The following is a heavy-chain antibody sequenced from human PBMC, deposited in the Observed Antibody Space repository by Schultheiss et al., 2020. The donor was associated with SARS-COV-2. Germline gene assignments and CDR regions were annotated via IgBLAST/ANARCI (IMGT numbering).Heavy chain of an antibody. V-gene: IGHV3-30*18. J-gene: IGHJ4*02. CDR1: GFTFSSYG. Sequence: GESLKISCAASGFTFSSYGMHWVRQAPGKGLEWVAVISYDGSNKYYADSVKGRFTISRDNSKNTLYLQMNSLRAEDTAVYYCAKTSQLVLFDYWGQGTLVTVS. CDR3: AKTSQLVLFDY. D-gene: IGHD6-13*01. CDR2: ISYDGSNK.